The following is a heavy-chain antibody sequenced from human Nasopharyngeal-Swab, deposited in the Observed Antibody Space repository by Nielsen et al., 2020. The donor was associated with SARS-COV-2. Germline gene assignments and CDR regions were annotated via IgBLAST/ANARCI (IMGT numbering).Heavy chain of an antibody. CDR2: IIAIFGTA. CDR1: GGTFTSYA. Sequence: SVKVSCKASGGTFTSYAISWVRQAPGQGLEWMGGIIAIFGTANYAQKFQGRVTITADESTSTAYMELSSLRSEDTAVYYCARVKLVRGYRYYYYGMDVWGQGTTVTVSS. CDR3: ARVKLVRGYRYYYYGMDV. J-gene: IGHJ6*02. V-gene: IGHV1-69*13. D-gene: IGHD6-13*01.